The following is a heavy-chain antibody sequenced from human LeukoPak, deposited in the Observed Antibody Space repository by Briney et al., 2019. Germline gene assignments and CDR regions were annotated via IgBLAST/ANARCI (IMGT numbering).Heavy chain of an antibody. CDR2: IYSGGSI. V-gene: IGHV3-53*01. CDR3: ASGKETSMAQGY. Sequence: GGSLRLSCAVSGFTVSSNYMTWVRQAPGKGLEWVSVIYSGGSIYYADSVKGRFTISRDITKNTVDLQLNSLRAEDTAVYYCASGKETSMAQGYWGQGTLVTVSS. D-gene: IGHD5-18*01. CDR1: GFTVSSNY. J-gene: IGHJ4*02.